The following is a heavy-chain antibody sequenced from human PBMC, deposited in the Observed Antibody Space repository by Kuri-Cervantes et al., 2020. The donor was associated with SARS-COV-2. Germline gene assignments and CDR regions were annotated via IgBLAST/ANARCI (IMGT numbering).Heavy chain of an antibody. J-gene: IGHJ4*02. D-gene: IGHD6-19*01. CDR2: INHSGST. V-gene: IGHV4-34*01. CDR1: GGSLSGYY. Sequence: LETLSLTCAVYGGSLSGYYWSWIRQPPGKGLEWIGEINHSGSTNYNPSLKSRVTISVDTSKNQFSLELSSVTAADTAVYYRARQQWLPRVFDYWGQGTLVTVAS. CDR3: ARQQWLPRVFDY.